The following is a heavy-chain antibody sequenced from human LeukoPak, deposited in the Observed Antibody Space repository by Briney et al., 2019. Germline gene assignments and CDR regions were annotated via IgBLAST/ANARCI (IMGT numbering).Heavy chain of an antibody. CDR1: GGSISSGSYY. V-gene: IGHV4-61*02. D-gene: IGHD6-13*01. J-gene: IGHJ4*02. Sequence: PSETLSLTCTVSGGSISSGSYYWSWIRQPAGKGLEWIGRIYTSGSTNYNPSLKSRVTMSVDTSKNQFSLKLSSVTAADTAVYFCARLTPEYSSSWFFDYWGQGTLVTVSS. CDR2: IYTSGST. CDR3: ARLTPEYSSSWFFDY.